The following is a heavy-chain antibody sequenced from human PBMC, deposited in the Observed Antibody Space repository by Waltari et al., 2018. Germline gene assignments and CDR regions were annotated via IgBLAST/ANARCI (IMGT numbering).Heavy chain of an antibody. CDR1: GFTFSSYA. Sequence: QVQLVESGGGVVQPGRSLRLSCAASGFTFSSYAMHWFRQAPGKGLEWVAVISYDGSNKYYADSVKGRFTISRDNSKNTLYLQMNSLRAEDTAVYYCARTPNYYDSSGYSYFDYWGQGTLVTVSS. J-gene: IGHJ4*02. CDR2: ISYDGSNK. CDR3: ARTPNYYDSSGYSYFDY. V-gene: IGHV3-30*04. D-gene: IGHD3-22*01.